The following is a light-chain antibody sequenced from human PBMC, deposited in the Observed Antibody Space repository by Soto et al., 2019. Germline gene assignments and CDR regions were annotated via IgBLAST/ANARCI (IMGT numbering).Light chain of an antibody. CDR1: QSVRSY. CDR3: QQYQARPRT. V-gene: IGKV3-11*01. J-gene: IGKJ1*01. Sequence: VLTQSPATLSLSPGERATLSCRASQSVRSYLAWYQQKPGQAPRLLIYDASKRATGIPARFSGSGSGTDFTLTISSLEPEDFGVYYCQQYQARPRTFGQGTKVDIK. CDR2: DAS.